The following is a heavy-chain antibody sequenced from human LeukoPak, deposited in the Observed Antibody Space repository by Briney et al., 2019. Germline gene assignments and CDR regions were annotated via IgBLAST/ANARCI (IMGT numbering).Heavy chain of an antibody. CDR3: ARGPRRGYSGYDLCY. CDR1: GGTFSSYA. V-gene: IGHV1-8*02. D-gene: IGHD5-12*01. CDR2: MNPNSGNT. J-gene: IGHJ4*02. Sequence: ASVKVSCKASGGTFSSYAISWVRQAPGQGLEWMGWMNPNSGNTGYAQKFQGRVTMTRNTSISTAYMELSSLRSEDTAVYYCARGPRRGYSGYDLCYWGQGTLVTVSS.